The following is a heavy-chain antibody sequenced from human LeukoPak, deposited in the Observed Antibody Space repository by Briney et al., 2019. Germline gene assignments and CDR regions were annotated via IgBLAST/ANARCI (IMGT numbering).Heavy chain of an antibody. J-gene: IGHJ4*02. CDR1: GYTFTSYA. V-gene: IGHV1-3*01. CDR3: ARGEQQLVRGYFDY. D-gene: IGHD6-13*01. Sequence: ASVKVSCKASGYTFTSYAMHWVRQAPGQRLEWMGWINAGNGNTKYSQKFQGRVTITRDTSAGTAYMELSSLRSEDTAVYYCARGEQQLVRGYFDYWGQGTLVTVSS. CDR2: INAGNGNT.